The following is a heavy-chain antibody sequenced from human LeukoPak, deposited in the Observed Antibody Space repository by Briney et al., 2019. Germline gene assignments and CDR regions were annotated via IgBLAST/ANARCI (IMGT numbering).Heavy chain of an antibody. V-gene: IGHV5-51*01. J-gene: IGHJ4*02. Sequence: GESLNISCKGSGYSFTSYWIGWVRQMSGKGLEWMGIIYPGDSDPRYRPSFQGQVTISADKSISTAYLQWSSLKASDSAMYYCVRHGLGSSWFGFDYWGQGTVVTVSS. CDR2: IYPGDSDP. CDR1: GYSFTSYW. CDR3: VRHGLGSSWFGFDY. D-gene: IGHD6-13*01.